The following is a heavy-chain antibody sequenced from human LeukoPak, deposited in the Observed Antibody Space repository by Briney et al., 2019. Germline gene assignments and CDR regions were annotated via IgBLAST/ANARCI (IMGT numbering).Heavy chain of an antibody. D-gene: IGHD2-15*01. CDR1: GGSISSSSYY. CDR3: ARDSEGYCSGGSCSAFRY. J-gene: IGHJ4*02. Sequence: SETLSLTCTVSGGSISSSSYYWGWIRQPPGKGLEWIRSIYYSGSTYYNPSLKSGVTISVDTSKNQFSLKLSSVTAADTAVYYCARDSEGYCSGGSCSAFRYWGQGTLVTVSS. CDR2: IYYSGST. V-gene: IGHV4-39*07.